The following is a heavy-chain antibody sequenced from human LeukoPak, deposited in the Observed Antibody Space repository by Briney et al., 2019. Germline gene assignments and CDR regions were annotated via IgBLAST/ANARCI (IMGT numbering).Heavy chain of an antibody. CDR1: GFTFSSYG. CDR3: ARGALGYCSGTSCYAAFDY. D-gene: IGHD2-2*01. Sequence: PGGSLRLSCAASGFTFSSYGMSWVRQAPGKGLEWVSAISGSGGSTYYADSVKGRFTISRDNAKNSLYLQMNSLRAEDTAVYYCARGALGYCSGTSCYAAFDYWGQGTLVTVSS. V-gene: IGHV3-23*01. CDR2: ISGSGGST. J-gene: IGHJ4*02.